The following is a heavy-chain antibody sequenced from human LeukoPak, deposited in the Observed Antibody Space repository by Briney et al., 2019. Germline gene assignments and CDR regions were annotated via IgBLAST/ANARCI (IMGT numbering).Heavy chain of an antibody. J-gene: IGHJ2*01. D-gene: IGHD2-2*01. Sequence: GGSLRLSCAASGFSLSSHKMSWVRQAPGKGLEWVSTISTGSDYTYYGDSMRGRFTISRDNARNSLYLQMNSLRVEDTALYYCARDHSSGGYQEGHFDLWGRGTLVTVSS. V-gene: IGHV3-21*01. CDR2: ISTGSDYT. CDR1: GFSLSSHK. CDR3: ARDHSSGGYQEGHFDL.